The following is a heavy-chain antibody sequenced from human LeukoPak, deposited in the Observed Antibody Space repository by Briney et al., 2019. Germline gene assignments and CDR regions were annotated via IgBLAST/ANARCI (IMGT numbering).Heavy chain of an antibody. CDR2: IKGDGSEM. V-gene: IGHV3-74*01. CDR1: GFTFNSYW. Sequence: QAGGSLRLSCAASGFTFNSYWMHWVRLVPGKGLVWISCIKGDGSEMRYEDSVKGRFTISRDNAKNTLYLQMNSLRAEGTAIYYCARGGNYALDYVGQGALVTVSS. D-gene: IGHD3-22*01. CDR3: ARGGNYALDY. J-gene: IGHJ4*02.